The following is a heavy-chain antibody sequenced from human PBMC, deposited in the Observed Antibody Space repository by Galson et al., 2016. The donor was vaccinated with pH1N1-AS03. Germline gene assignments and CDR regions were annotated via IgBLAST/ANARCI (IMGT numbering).Heavy chain of an antibody. CDR3: ARMSAANFDY. D-gene: IGHD2-2*01. Sequence: SETLSLTCGVSNHSINSGYYWGWIRQPPGKGLEWIGSIHHGGSTYYTPSLKSRVSFPVDTSKNQFSLKLSSVTAADTAVYYCARMSAANFDYWGQGTLVTVS. CDR1: NHSINSGYY. V-gene: IGHV4-38-2*01. CDR2: IHHGGST. J-gene: IGHJ4*02.